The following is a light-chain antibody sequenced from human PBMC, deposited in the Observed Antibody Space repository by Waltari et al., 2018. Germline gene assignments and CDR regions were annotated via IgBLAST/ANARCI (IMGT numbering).Light chain of an antibody. CDR2: TNN. CDR1: SSNIGTGYD. V-gene: IGLV1-40*01. J-gene: IGLJ2*01. Sequence: QSVLTPPPSVSGAPGQRVTISCTRSSSNIGTGYDVHLYKQLPGAAPTLPISTNNDRPSGVPDRFSASKSGTSASLAITGLQAEDEADYYCQSYDSSLGGSVFGGGTKLTVL. CDR3: QSYDSSLGGSV.